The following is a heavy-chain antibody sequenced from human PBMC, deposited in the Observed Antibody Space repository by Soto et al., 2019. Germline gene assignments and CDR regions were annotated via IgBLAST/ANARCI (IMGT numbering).Heavy chain of an antibody. CDR2: INAGNGNT. D-gene: IGHD3-22*01. J-gene: IGHJ4*02. Sequence: GASVKVSCKASGYTFTSYAMHWVRQAPGQRLEWMGWINAGNGNTKYSQKFQGRVTITRDTSASTAYMELSSLRSEDTAVYYCARAPYYYDSSGYYTMYYFDYWGQGTLVTVSS. CDR3: ARAPYYYDSSGYYTMYYFDY. CDR1: GYTFTSYA. V-gene: IGHV1-3*01.